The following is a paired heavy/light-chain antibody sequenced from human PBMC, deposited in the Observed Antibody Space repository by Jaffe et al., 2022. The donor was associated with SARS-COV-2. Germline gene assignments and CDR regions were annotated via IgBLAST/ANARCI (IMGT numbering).Light chain of an antibody. CDR3: SSYTTSSTLV. J-gene: IGLJ3*02. CDR1: RSDIGTYNY. V-gene: IGLV2-14*01. Sequence: QSALTQPASVSGSPGQSITVSCTGTRSDIGTYNYVSWYQQHPGKAPKLMIYEVSNRPSAVPDRFSGSKSGNTASLTISGLQAEDEADYYCSSYTTSSTLVFGGGTKVTVL. CDR2: EVS.
Heavy chain of an antibody. CDR1: GGSFSSYY. J-gene: IGHJ4*02. CDR3: AKVNGGLQTDY. D-gene: IGHD2-15*01. V-gene: IGHV4-59*01. CDR2: MHNSGTT. Sequence: QVQLQESGPGLVKASETLSVTCTVSGGSFSSYYWSWIRQPPGKGLEWIGYMHNSGTTFYNPSLKSRVTISVDTSKNQFSLKVSSVTAADTAVYYCAKVNGGLQTDYWGQGTLVTVSS.